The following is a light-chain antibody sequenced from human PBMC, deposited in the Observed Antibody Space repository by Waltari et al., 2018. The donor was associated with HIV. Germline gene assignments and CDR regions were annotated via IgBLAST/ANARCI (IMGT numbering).Light chain of an antibody. CDR1: ASNIGSST. CDR2: SNR. V-gene: IGLV1-44*01. CDR3: AAWDDSLKGLV. Sequence: QSVLTQSPSASGTIGQRVSISCSGSASNIGSSTVSWFQVVPGTAHKFLTDSNRRRPSGVPGRCSGSKSGTSAYLAISGLQSDDEAEYYCAAWDDSLKGLVLGGGTNLTVL. J-gene: IGLJ2*01.